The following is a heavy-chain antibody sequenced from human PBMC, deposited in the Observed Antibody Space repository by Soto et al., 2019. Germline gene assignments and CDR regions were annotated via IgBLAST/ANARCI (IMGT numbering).Heavy chain of an antibody. CDR1: GFTFSNYA. CDR3: AKGRSYYYYYGVDV. CDR2: ISYDGRNK. Sequence: PGGSLRLSCAASGFTFSNYAMHWVRQAPGKGPEWVAAISYDGRNKYYADSVKGRFTISRDNSKSTLYLQMNSLRAEDTALYYCAKGRSYYYYYGVDVWGQGTTVTVS. J-gene: IGHJ6*02. V-gene: IGHV3-30*18.